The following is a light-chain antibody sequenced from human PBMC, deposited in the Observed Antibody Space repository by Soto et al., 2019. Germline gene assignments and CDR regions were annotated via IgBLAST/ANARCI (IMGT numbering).Light chain of an antibody. V-gene: IGKV4-1*01. Sequence: DIVMTQSPDSLAVSLGERATIDCMSSQSVLYSSNNKNYLAWYQQRPGQPPKLLIYWASTRESGVPDRFSGSGSGTDITLTITSLQAEDVAVYYGQQYESTPPTFGQGTKLEIK. J-gene: IGKJ2*01. CDR1: QSVLYSSNNKNY. CDR3: QQYESTPPT. CDR2: WAS.